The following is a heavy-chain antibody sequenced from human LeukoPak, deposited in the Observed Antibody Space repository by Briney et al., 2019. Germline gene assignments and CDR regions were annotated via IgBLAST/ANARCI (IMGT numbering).Heavy chain of an antibody. D-gene: IGHD2-2*02. V-gene: IGHV3-23*01. CDR1: GFTFRSHA. CDR3: PKDLRKRAIPDYYYYMDV. Sequence: GGSLRLSCAASGFTFRSHALRWVRQAPGKGLEWVSYISGSGDSTYYADSVKGRFTISRDKSKDTLYLQMNSLRAEDTAVYYCPKDLRKRAIPDYYYYMDVWGKGTTVTVSS. J-gene: IGHJ6*03. CDR2: ISGSGDST.